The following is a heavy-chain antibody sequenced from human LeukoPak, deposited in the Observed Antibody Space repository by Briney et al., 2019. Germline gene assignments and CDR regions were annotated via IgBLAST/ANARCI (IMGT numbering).Heavy chain of an antibody. Sequence: QPGGSLRLSCAASGFTFRSYVMSWVRQAPGKGLEWVSAISGSGGSTYYADSVKGRFTISRDNSKNTLYLQMNSLRAEDTAVYYCAKGIIASCYSGSDYWGQGTLVTVSS. D-gene: IGHD2-15*01. J-gene: IGHJ4*02. V-gene: IGHV3-23*01. CDR1: GFTFRSYV. CDR3: AKGIIASCYSGSDY. CDR2: ISGSGGST.